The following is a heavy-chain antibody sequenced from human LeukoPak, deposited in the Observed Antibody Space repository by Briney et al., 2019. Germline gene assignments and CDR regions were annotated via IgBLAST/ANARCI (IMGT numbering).Heavy chain of an antibody. D-gene: IGHD2-2*01. Sequence: ASVNVSCTASGGTFSSYAISWVRQAPGPGLEWMGRIIPILGIANYAQKFQGRVTITADKSTSTAYMELSSLRSEDTAVYYCARDYCSGTSCYFDYWGQGTLVTVSS. CDR3: ARDYCSGTSCYFDY. V-gene: IGHV1-69*04. CDR2: IIPILGIA. J-gene: IGHJ4*02. CDR1: GGTFSSYA.